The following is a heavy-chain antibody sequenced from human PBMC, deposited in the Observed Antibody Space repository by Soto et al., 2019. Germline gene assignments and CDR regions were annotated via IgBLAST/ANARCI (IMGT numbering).Heavy chain of an antibody. CDR2: VYYRGSI. CDR1: GDSISSTDYY. CDR3: ARVTFTPNWFDS. D-gene: IGHD3-3*02. J-gene: IGHJ5*01. Sequence: PSETLSLTCTVSGDSISSTDYYWSWIRQATGKGLELIGYVYYRGSIYYTPSFESRVSISVDTSKNQFSLRLTSVTAADSAMYFCARVTFTPNWFDSWGQGILVTVSS. V-gene: IGHV4-30-4*01.